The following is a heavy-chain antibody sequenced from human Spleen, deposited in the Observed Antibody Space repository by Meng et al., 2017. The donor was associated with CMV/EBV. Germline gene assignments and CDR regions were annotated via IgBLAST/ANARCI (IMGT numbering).Heavy chain of an antibody. CDR2: SSSRGSTI. V-gene: IGHV3-48*01. CDR1: GFTFSSYW. Sequence: GESLKISCATSGFTFSSYWMTWIRQAPGKGLEWVSYSSSRGSTIYYADSVQGRFTISRDNAKNSLYLQMNSLRAEDTAVYYCARDFIGVRPDYYYNGMDVWRKG. D-gene: IGHD6-6*01. CDR3: ARDFIGVRPDYYYNGMDV. J-gene: IGHJ6*04.